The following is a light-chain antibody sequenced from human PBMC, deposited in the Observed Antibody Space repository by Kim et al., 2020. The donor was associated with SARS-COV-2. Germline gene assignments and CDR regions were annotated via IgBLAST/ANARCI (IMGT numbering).Light chain of an antibody. CDR3: QVWDGSTDHYV. CDR2: HDS. J-gene: IGLJ1*01. CDR1: NIGNKN. Sequence: APGEAAKIPCAGNNIGNKNVQWYQQKAGQAPVLVISHDSDRPSEIPDRFSGSNSENTATLTISRVEAGDEADYYCQVWDGSTDHYVFGTGTQLTVL. V-gene: IGLV3-21*04.